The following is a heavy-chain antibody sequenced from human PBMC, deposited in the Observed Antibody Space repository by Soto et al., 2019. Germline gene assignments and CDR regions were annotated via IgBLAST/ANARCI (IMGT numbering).Heavy chain of an antibody. CDR1: GFTFDDYA. CDR2: ISWNSGSI. J-gene: IGHJ4*02. Sequence: EVQLVESGGGLVQPGRSLRLSCAASGFTFDDYAMHWVRQAPGKGLEWVSGISWNSGSIGYADSVKGRFTISRDNANNPLYLKIKGLSAEDTALYCFEKDIPPRCYDSFGGGGGVGYYFDYWGQGTLVTVSS. D-gene: IGHD3-16*01. V-gene: IGHV3-9*01. CDR3: EKDIPPRCYDSFGGGGGVGYYFDY.